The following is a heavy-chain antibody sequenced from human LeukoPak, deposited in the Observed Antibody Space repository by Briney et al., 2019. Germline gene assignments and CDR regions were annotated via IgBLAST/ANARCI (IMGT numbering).Heavy chain of an antibody. V-gene: IGHV4-39*07. Sequence: SETLSLTCAVSGGSISSSSYYWGWIRQSPGKGLEWIGSIYYSGSTFYNPSLKSRVTISVDTSKNQFSLKLNSVTAADTAVYYCARDSPQKSGSYALGSAFDIWGQGTMVTVSS. CDR3: ARDSPQKSGSYALGSAFDI. CDR1: GGSISSSSYY. D-gene: IGHD3-10*01. J-gene: IGHJ3*02. CDR2: IYYSGST.